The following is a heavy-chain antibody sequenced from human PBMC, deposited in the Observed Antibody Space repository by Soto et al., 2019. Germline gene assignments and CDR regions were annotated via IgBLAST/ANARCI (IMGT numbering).Heavy chain of an antibody. CDR3: ARGTVVTHFDY. CDR2: INAGNGNT. J-gene: IGHJ4*02. CDR1: GYTFTSYA. Sequence: QVQLAQSGAEEKKPGASVKVSCKASGYTFTSYAMHWVRHAPGQRLEWMGWINAGNGNTKYSQKFQGRVTITRDTSASTAYMELSSLRSEDTAVYYCARGTVVTHFDYWGQGTLVTVSS. D-gene: IGHD2-15*01. V-gene: IGHV1-3*05.